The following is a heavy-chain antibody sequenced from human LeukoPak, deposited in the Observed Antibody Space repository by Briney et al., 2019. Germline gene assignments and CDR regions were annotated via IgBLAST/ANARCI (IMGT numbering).Heavy chain of an antibody. D-gene: IGHD2-2*01. CDR2: ISGSGESK. CDR1: GFTFSSYA. Sequence: GGSLRLSCAASGFTFSSYAMSWVSQAPGKGREGVSVISGSGESKFYADTVKGRFKIYRENTKKTLYMQMNSLRDEDTAVYNSAKTSWSANIIFDYWGQGTLVTVSS. J-gene: IGHJ4*02. CDR3: AKTSWSANIIFDY. V-gene: IGHV3-23*01.